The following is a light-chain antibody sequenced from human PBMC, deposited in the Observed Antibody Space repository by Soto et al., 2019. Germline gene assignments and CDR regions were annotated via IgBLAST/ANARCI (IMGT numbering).Light chain of an antibody. CDR2: EVS. V-gene: IGLV2-14*01. CDR3: SSYTGSSTLV. J-gene: IGLJ3*02. Sequence: QSALTQPASVSGSPGQSITISCTGTSSDVGGYNYVSWYQQHPGKAPKLMIYEVSNRPSGVSNRFSGSKSGNTASLIISGLQAEDEADYYCSSYTGSSTLVFGGGTQLTVL. CDR1: SSDVGGYNY.